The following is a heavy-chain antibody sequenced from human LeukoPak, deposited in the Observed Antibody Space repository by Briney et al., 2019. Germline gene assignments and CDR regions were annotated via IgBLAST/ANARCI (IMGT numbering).Heavy chain of an antibody. D-gene: IGHD4-17*01. CDR1: GGTFSTYT. CDR3: AREVTVTTGGPI. CDR2: IIPILGIA. V-gene: IGHV1-69*04. J-gene: IGHJ3*02. Sequence: ASVKVSCKASGGTFSTYTISWVRQAPGQGLEWMGRIIPILGIANYAQKFQGRVTITADKSTSTAYMELSSLRSEDTAVYYCAREVTVTTGGPIWGQGTMVTVSS.